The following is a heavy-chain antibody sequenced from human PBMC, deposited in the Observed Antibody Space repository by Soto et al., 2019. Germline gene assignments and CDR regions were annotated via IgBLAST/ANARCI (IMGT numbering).Heavy chain of an antibody. Sequence: PSETLSLTCTVSGGSISSGGYYWSWIRQHPGKGLEWIGYIYYSGSTCYNPSLKSRVTISVDTSKNQFSLKLSSVTAADTAVYYCARGGIAAGSLDVSGQGTTVTVSS. CDR1: GGSISSGGYY. D-gene: IGHD6-13*01. CDR3: ARGGIAAGSLDV. V-gene: IGHV4-31*03. J-gene: IGHJ6*02. CDR2: IYYSGST.